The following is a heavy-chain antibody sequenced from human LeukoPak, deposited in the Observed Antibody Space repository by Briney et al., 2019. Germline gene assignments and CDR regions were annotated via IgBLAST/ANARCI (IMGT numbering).Heavy chain of an antibody. V-gene: IGHV4-39*01. Sequence: PSETLSLTCTVSGGSISSSSYYWCWIRQPPGKGLEWIGSIYYSGSTYYNPSLKSRVTISVDTSKNQFSLKLSSVTAADTAVYYCARNVDVDTAMVIDYWGQGTLVTVSS. CDR3: ARNVDVDTAMVIDY. D-gene: IGHD5-18*01. J-gene: IGHJ4*02. CDR2: IYYSGST. CDR1: GGSISSSSYY.